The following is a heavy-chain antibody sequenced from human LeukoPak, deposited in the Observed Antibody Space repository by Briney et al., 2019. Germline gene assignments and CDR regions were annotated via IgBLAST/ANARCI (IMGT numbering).Heavy chain of an antibody. CDR3: ARRVAVPGSYYFDY. CDR1: GGSISTYY. CDR2: IYYSGST. J-gene: IGHJ4*02. D-gene: IGHD2-2*01. V-gene: IGHV4-59*08. Sequence: PSETLSLTCTVSGGSISTYYWNWIRQPPGKGLEWIGYIYYSGSTNHHPSLKSRVTISLDTSKNQFSLRLNSVTAADTAVYYCARRVAVPGSYYFDYWSQGTLVTVSS.